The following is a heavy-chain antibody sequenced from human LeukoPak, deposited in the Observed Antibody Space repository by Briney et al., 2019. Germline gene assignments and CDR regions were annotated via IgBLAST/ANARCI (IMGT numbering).Heavy chain of an antibody. Sequence: PGESLRLSCAASGFAFNTYSMNWVRQAPGKGLEWVSFIFSSSTYIYYTDSVKGRFTISRDNARNSLYLQMDNLRAEDTGVYYCARDFYDGFALDYWGQGTLATVSS. CDR1: GFAFNTYS. CDR2: IFSSSTYI. J-gene: IGHJ4*02. CDR3: ARDFYDGFALDY. V-gene: IGHV3-21*03. D-gene: IGHD2/OR15-2a*01.